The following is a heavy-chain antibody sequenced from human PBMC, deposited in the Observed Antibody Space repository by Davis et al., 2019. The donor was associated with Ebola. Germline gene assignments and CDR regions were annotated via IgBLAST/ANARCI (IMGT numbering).Heavy chain of an antibody. Sequence: ASVKVSCKASGYTFTSYGISWVRQAPGQGLEWMGWISAYNGNTNYAQKLQGRVTMTTDTSTSTAYMELRSLRSDDTAVYYCARYHPAYCSGGSCYPAYYYGMDVWGQGTTVTVSS. J-gene: IGHJ6*02. CDR2: ISAYNGNT. V-gene: IGHV1-18*01. D-gene: IGHD2-15*01. CDR1: GYTFTSYG. CDR3: ARYHPAYCSGGSCYPAYYYGMDV.